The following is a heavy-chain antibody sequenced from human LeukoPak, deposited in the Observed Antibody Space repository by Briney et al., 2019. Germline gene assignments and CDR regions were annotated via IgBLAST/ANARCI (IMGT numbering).Heavy chain of an antibody. D-gene: IGHD4-17*01. CDR1: GYTFTSYA. CDR3: ARGGYGDYEFDY. CDR2: INAGNGNT. J-gene: IGHJ4*02. V-gene: IGHV1-3*03. Sequence: ASVKVSCKASGYTFTSYAMHWVRQAPGQRLEWMGWINAGNGNTKYSQEFQGRVTITRDTSASTAYMELSSLRSEDMAVYYCARGGYGDYEFDYWGQGTLVTVSS.